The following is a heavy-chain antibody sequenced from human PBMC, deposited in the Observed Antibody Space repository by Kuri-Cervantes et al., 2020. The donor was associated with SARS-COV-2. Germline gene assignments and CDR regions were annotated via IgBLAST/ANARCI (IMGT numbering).Heavy chain of an antibody. CDR1: GGSISGHY. V-gene: IGHV4-59*08. CDR2: IYYSGST. CDR3: ASNLRSPYYYYYMDV. D-gene: IGHD1-26*01. J-gene: IGHJ6*03. Sequence: SETLSLTCTVSGGSISGHYWSWIRQPPGKGLEWIGYIYYSGSTNYNPSLKSRVTISVDTSKNQFSLKLSSVTAADTAVYYCASNLRSPYYYYYMDVWGKGTTVTVSS.